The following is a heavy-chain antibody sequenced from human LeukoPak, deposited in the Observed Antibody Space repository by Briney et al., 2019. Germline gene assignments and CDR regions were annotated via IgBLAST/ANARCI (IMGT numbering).Heavy chain of an antibody. CDR2: IYYSGST. J-gene: IGHJ4*02. CDR3: ARHKSGRSSDFWSGYTLGYYFDY. V-gene: IGHV4-59*08. CDR1: GGSISIYY. D-gene: IGHD3-3*01. Sequence: PSETLSLTCTVSGGSISIYYWSWIRQPPGKGLEWVGYIYYSGSTNYNPSLKSRVTISVDTSKNQSSLKLSSVTAADTAVYYCARHKSGRSSDFWSGYTLGYYFDYWGQGTLVTVSS.